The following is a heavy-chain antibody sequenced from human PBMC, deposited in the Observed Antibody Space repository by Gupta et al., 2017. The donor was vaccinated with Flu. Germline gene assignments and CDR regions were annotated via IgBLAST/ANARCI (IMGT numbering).Heavy chain of an antibody. Sequence: WVRQAPGQGLEWMGWISAYNGNTNYAQKLQGRVTMTTDTSTSTAYMELRSLRSDDTAVYYCARDCSGGSCYYYYYYGMDVWGQETTVTVSS. D-gene: IGHD2-15*01. J-gene: IGHJ6*02. V-gene: IGHV1-18*01. CDR2: ISAYNGNT. CDR3: ARDCSGGSCYYYYYYGMDV.